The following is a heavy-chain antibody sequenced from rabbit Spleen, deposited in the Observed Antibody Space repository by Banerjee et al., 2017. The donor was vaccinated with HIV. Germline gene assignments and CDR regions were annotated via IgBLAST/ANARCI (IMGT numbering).Heavy chain of an antibody. Sequence: QEQLVESGGGLVKPEGSLTLTCKASGFSFSDRDVMCWVRQAPGKGLQWIACIYSGSSGDTYYASWAKGRFTISKTSSTTVTLQMTSLTAADTATYFCARETSSGWGVVSYYFNLWGQGTLVTVS. V-gene: IGHV1S45*01. D-gene: IGHD4-1*01. CDR2: IYSGSSGDT. J-gene: IGHJ4*01. CDR3: ARETSSGWGVVSYYFNL. CDR1: GFSFSDRDV.